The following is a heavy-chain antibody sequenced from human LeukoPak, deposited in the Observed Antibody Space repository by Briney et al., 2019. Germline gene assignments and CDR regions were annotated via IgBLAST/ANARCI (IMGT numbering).Heavy chain of an antibody. CDR2: IYYSGST. J-gene: IGHJ4*02. CDR3: ARVPSGA. D-gene: IGHD3-10*01. CDR1: GGSISSSSYY. Sequence: SETLSLTCTVSGGSISSSSYYWGWIRQPPGKGLEWIGSIYYSGSTYYNPSLKSRVTISVDTSKNQFSLKLSSVTAADTAVYYCARVPSGAWGQGALVTVSS. V-gene: IGHV4-39*01.